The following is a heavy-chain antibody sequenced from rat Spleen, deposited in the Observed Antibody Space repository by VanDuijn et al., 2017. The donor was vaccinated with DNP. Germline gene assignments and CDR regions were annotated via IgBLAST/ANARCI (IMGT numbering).Heavy chain of an antibody. J-gene: IGHJ1*01. CDR1: GFTFNKYW. CDR2: ITSSGGSN. Sequence: EVQLVESGGDLVQPGRSLKLSCVASGFTFNKYWMTWIRQVQGKGLEWVAAITSSGGSNYDPDSVKGRFTISRDNAKNTLYLQMNSMRSEDTATYYCARGSGSPYWSFDFWGPGTVVTVSS. CDR3: ARGSGSPYWSFDF. V-gene: IGHV5-31*01. D-gene: IGHD5-1*01.